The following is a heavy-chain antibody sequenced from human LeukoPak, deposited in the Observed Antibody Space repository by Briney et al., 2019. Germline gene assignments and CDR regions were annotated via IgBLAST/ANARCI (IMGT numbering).Heavy chain of an antibody. V-gene: IGHV3-66*02. CDR2: IYSGGST. CDR3: ARGTSRTSPLTGYYKGYFDY. Sequence: PGGSLRLSCAASGFTVGSNYMSWVRQAPGKGLEWVSLIYSGGSTYYTDSVKGRFTISRDNSKKTLYLQMNSLRAEDTAVYYCARGTSRTSPLTGYYKGYFDYWGQGTLVTVSS. CDR1: GFTVGSNY. D-gene: IGHD3-9*01. J-gene: IGHJ4*02.